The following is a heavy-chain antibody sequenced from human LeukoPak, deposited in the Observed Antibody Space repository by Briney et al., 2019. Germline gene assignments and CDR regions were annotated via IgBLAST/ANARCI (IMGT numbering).Heavy chain of an antibody. CDR2: ISSSGSTI. CDR1: GFTFSDYY. D-gene: IGHD5-12*01. V-gene: IGHV3-11*01. Sequence: GGSLRLSCAASGFTFSDYYMSWIRQAPGKGLEWVSYISSSGSTIYYADSVKGRFTISRDNAKNSLYLQMNSLRAEDTAVYYCARDSRRSGSQCYYYGMDFWGQGPTVTVS. CDR3: ARDSRRSGSQCYYYGMDF. J-gene: IGHJ6*02.